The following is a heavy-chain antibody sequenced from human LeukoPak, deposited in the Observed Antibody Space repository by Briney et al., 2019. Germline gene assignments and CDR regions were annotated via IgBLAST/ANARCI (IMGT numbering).Heavy chain of an antibody. Sequence: PGGSLRLSCAASGFTFSSYAMHWVRQAPGKGLEWVAVISYDGSNKYYADSVKGRFTISRDNSKNTLYLQMNSLRAEDTAVYYCARDLPYYDILTGYSGLFDYWGQGALVTVSS. CDR2: ISYDGSNK. CDR3: ARDLPYYDILTGYSGLFDY. D-gene: IGHD3-9*01. V-gene: IGHV3-30-3*01. CDR1: GFTFSSYA. J-gene: IGHJ4*02.